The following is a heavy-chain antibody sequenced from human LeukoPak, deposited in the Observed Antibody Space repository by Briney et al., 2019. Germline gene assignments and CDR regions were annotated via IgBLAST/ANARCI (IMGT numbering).Heavy chain of an antibody. V-gene: IGHV4-61*02. Sequence: SETLSLTCTVSGGSISSGSYYWSWIRQPAGKGLEWIGRIYTSGSTNYNPSLKSRVTISVDTSKNQFSLKLSSVTAADTAVYYCARDFYGGKGDCGMDVWDQATTVTVS. CDR3: ARDFYGGKGDCGMDV. J-gene: IGHJ6*02. D-gene: IGHD4-23*01. CDR2: IYTSGST. CDR1: GGSISSGSYY.